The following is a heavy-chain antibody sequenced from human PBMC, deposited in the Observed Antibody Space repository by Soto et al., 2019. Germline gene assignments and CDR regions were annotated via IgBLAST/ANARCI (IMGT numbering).Heavy chain of an antibody. J-gene: IGHJ6*02. CDR3: ARRALAAAQYVMDV. Sequence: PGESLKISCKGSGYSFTSYWISWVRQMPGKGLEWMGRIDPSDSYTNYSPSFLGHVPISADKSISTAYLQWSSLKASDTAMYYSARRALAAAQYVMDVWGQGTTVTVSS. CDR2: IDPSDSYT. V-gene: IGHV5-10-1*01. CDR1: GYSFTSYW. D-gene: IGHD6-13*01.